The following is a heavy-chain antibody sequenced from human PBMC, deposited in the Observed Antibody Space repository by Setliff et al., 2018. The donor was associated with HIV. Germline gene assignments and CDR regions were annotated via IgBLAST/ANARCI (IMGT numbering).Heavy chain of an antibody. J-gene: IGHJ3*02. CDR3: ARVRGVDIVATSAFDI. Sequence: ASVKVSCKASGYTFTSYAMHWVRQAPGQRLEWMGWINAGNGNTKYSQKFQGRVTITRDTSASTAYMELSSLRSEDTAVYYCARVRGVDIVATSAFDIWGQGTMVTVSS. CDR1: GYTFTSYA. CDR2: INAGNGNT. D-gene: IGHD5-12*01. V-gene: IGHV1-3*01.